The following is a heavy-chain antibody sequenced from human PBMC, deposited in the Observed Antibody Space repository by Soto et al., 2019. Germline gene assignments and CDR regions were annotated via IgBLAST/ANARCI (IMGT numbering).Heavy chain of an antibody. CDR1: GVSFRGYY. Sequence: LSLTCAVYGVSFRGYYWAWIRQSPGKGLEWIGDINHSGTTHYNPSLKSRVTISLDTSKNQFSLRLTSVTAADTATYFCARRGGWSPPPEDWGQGTLVTVSS. CDR3: ARRGGWSPPPED. V-gene: IGHV4-34*01. CDR2: INHSGTT. D-gene: IGHD6-19*01. J-gene: IGHJ4*02.